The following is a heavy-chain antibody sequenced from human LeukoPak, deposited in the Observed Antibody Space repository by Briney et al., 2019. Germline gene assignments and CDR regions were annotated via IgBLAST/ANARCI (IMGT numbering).Heavy chain of an antibody. J-gene: IGHJ3*02. D-gene: IGHD6-6*01. CDR1: GFTFSNAW. CDR3: TTASVYSSSSAADAFDI. CDR2: IKSKTDGGTT. Sequence: GGSLRLSCAASGFTFSNAWMSWVRQAPGKGLEWVGRIKSKTDGGTTDYAAPVKGRFTISRDDSKNTLYLQMNSLKTEDTAVYYCTTASVYSSSSAADAFDIWGQGTMVTVSS. V-gene: IGHV3-15*01.